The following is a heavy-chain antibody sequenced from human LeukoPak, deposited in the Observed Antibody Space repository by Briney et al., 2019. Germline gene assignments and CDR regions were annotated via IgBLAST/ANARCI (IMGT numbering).Heavy chain of an antibody. CDR1: GFTLSSYE. Sequence: PGGPLRLSCAASGFTLSSYEMNGVRQAPGEGVEGVSYISQRGNTVYYAHSERGRFTISRNNSKNLLYLQMNRLRAEDTAVNYCARDCTPTGYYYGAQNPHPFDSWGKGTLVTVSP. CDR3: ARDCTPTGYYYGAQNPHPFDS. CDR2: ISQRGNTV. V-gene: IGHV3-48*03. D-gene: IGHD3-22*01. J-gene: IGHJ4*02.